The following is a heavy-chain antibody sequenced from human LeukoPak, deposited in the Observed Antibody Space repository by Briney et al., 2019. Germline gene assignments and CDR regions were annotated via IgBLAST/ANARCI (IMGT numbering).Heavy chain of an antibody. CDR3: ARDGVAARYYYYYYMDV. D-gene: IGHD6-6*01. CDR2: IWYDGSNK. CDR1: GFTLSSYG. V-gene: IGHV3-33*01. Sequence: PGRSLRLSCAASGFTLSSYGMHWVRQAPGKGLEWVAVIWYDGSNKYYADSVKGRFTISRDNSKNTLYLQMNSLRAEDTAVYYCARDGVAARYYYYYYMDVWGKGTTVTVSS. J-gene: IGHJ6*03.